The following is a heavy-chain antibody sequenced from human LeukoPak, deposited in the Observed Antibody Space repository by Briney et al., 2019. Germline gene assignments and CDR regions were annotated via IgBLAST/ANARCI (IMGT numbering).Heavy chain of an antibody. CDR2: INHSGST. J-gene: IGHJ5*02. D-gene: IGHD3-3*01. CDR1: GGSFSGYY. CDR3: AGDFGSRVDP. V-gene: IGHV4-34*01. Sequence: PSETLSLTCAVYGGSFSGYYWSWIRQPPGKGLEWIGEINHSGSTNYNPSLKSRVTISVDTSKNQFSLKLSSVTAADTAVYYCAGDFGSRVDPWGQGTLVTVSS.